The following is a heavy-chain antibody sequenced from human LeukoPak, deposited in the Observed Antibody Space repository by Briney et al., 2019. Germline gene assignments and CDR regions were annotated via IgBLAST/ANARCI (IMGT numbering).Heavy chain of an antibody. J-gene: IGHJ4*02. Sequence: ASVKVSCKASGYTFTNYDINWVRQATGQGLEWMGWMNPYSGNTGYAQNFQGRVTITRDTPISTAYLELSSLRSGDTAIYYCARSGTGDERIGVDYWGQGTLVTVSS. V-gene: IGHV1-8*03. CDR2: MNPYSGNT. CDR3: ARSGTGDERIGVDY. D-gene: IGHD3-10*01. CDR1: GYTFTNYD.